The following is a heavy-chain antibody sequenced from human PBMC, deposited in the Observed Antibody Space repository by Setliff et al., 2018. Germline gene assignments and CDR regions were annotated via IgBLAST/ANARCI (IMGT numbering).Heavy chain of an antibody. CDR2: ISHLGIT. D-gene: IGHD2-8*01. V-gene: IGHV4-59*01. CDR3: ARGGVLGTGDFDC. J-gene: IGHJ4*02. CDR1: GGPISSYF. Sequence: SETLSLTCTVSGGPISSYFWSWIRQPPGKGLEWIGYISHLGITSYNPSLKSRATISVDTSKNQFSLQLTSVTSADTAVYFCARGGVLGTGDFDCWGQGTLVTVSS.